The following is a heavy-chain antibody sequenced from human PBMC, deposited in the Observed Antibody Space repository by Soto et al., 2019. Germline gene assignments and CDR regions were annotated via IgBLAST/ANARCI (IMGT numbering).Heavy chain of an antibody. J-gene: IGHJ6*02. CDR1: GYTFTSYG. CDR3: ARATRAGGKDYYYGMDV. V-gene: IGHV1-18*01. CDR2: ISAYNGNT. D-gene: IGHD3-16*01. Sequence: QVQLVQSGAEVKKPGASVKVSCKASGYTFTSYGIIWVRQAPGQGLEWMGWISAYNGNTNYAQKLQGRVTMTTDTSTSTAYMELRSLRSDDTAVYYYARATRAGGKDYYYGMDVWGQGTTVTVSS.